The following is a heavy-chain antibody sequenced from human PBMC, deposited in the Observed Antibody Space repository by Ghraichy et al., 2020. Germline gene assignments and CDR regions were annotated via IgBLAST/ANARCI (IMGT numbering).Heavy chain of an antibody. D-gene: IGHD2-15*01. CDR1: GYTFSDYY. J-gene: IGHJ4*02. V-gene: IGHV1-2*02. Sequence: ASVKVSCKASGYTFSDYYMHLVRQSPRQLLEWMGWINPNSGGTNHVEKFQGRVAMTRDTSINTAYMELSGLRSDDTAVYYCAREMVAASGPAYWGQGALVTVSS. CDR2: INPNSGGT. CDR3: AREMVAASGPAY.